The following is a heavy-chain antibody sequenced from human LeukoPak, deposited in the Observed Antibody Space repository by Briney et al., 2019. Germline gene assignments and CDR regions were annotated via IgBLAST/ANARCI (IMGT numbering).Heavy chain of an antibody. J-gene: IGHJ6*03. V-gene: IGHV3-30*18. D-gene: IGHD3-22*01. CDR2: ISYDGSNK. CDR1: GFTFSSYG. Sequence: PGGSLRLSCAASGFTFSSYGMHWVRQAPGKGLGWVAVISYDGSNKYYADSVKGRFTISRDNSKNTLYLQMNSLRAEDTAVYYCAKDSYYYDSSGYYPHYYYYYMDVWGKGTTVTVSS. CDR3: AKDSYYYDSSGYYPHYYYYYMDV.